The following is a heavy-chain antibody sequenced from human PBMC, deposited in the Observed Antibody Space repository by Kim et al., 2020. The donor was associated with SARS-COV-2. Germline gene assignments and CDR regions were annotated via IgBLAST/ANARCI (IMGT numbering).Heavy chain of an antibody. J-gene: IGHJ6*03. D-gene: IGHD3-3*01. CDR1: GFTFGDYA. CDR2: ISWNSGSI. CDR3: AKDRREWLSYYYYYYMDV. Sequence: SLRLSCAASGFTFGDYAMHWVRQAPGKGLEWVSGISWNSGSIGYADSVKGRFTIYRDNAKNSLYLQMNSLRAEDTALYYCAKDRREWLSYYYYYYMDVWGKGTTVTVSS. V-gene: IGHV3-9*01.